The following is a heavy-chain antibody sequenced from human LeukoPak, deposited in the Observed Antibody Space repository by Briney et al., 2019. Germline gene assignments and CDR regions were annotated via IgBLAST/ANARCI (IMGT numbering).Heavy chain of an antibody. CDR1: GYTFTSYG. CDR3: ARSGLRITMILFDP. V-gene: IGHV1-18*01. Sequence: ASVKVSCKASGYTFTSYGISWVRQAPGQGLEWMGWISAYNGNTNYAQKLQGRVTMTTDASTSTAYMELRSLRSDDTAVYYCARSGLRITMILFDPWGQGTLVTVSS. CDR2: ISAYNGNT. J-gene: IGHJ5*02. D-gene: IGHD3-22*01.